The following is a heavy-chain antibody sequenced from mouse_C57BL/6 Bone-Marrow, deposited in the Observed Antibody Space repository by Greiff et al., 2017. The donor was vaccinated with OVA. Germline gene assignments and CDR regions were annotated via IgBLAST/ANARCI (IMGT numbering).Heavy chain of an antibody. V-gene: IGHV1-55*01. CDR3: ARWLLNYYAMDY. CDR2: IYPGSGST. D-gene: IGHD2-3*01. J-gene: IGHJ4*01. CDR1: GYTFTSYW. Sequence: VQLQQPGAELVKPGASVKMSCKASGYTFTSYWITWVKQRPGQGLEWIGDIYPGSGSTNYNEKFKSKATLTVDTSSSTAYMQRSSLTSEDSAVYYCARWLLNYYAMDYWGQGTSVTVSS.